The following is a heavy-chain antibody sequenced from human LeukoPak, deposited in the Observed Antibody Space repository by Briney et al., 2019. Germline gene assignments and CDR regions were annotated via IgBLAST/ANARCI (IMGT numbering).Heavy chain of an antibody. CDR1: GFTFSTSA. J-gene: IGHJ4*02. V-gene: IGHV3-23*01. Sequence: GGSLRLSCAASGFTFSTSAMSWVRQAPGKELEWVSGISGSGDSTYYVDSVKGRFTISRDNSKSTLYLHMNSLRAEDTAIYYCAKQRSEVPVAASNYWGQGPWSPSPQ. CDR2: ISGSGDST. D-gene: IGHD2-8*01. CDR3: AKQRSEVPVAASNY.